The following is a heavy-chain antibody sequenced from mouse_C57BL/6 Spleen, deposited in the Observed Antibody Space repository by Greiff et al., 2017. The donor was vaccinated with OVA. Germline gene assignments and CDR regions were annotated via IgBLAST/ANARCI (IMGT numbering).Heavy chain of an antibody. CDR3: ARFWLPPYAMDY. J-gene: IGHJ4*01. V-gene: IGHV1-82*01. CDR2: IYPGDGDT. CDR1: GYAFSSSW. D-gene: IGHD2-2*01. Sequence: QVQLQQSGPELVKPGASVKISCKASGYAFSSSWMNWVKQRPGKGLEWIGRIYPGDGDTNYNGKFKGKATLTADKSSSTAYMQLSSLTSEDSAVYFCARFWLPPYAMDYWGQGTSVTVSS.